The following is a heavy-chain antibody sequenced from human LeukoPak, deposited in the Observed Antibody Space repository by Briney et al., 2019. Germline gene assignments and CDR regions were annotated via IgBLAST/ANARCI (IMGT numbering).Heavy chain of an antibody. Sequence: GASVKVSCKASGYTFTGYHMHWVRQAPGQGLECMGWINPNSGGTNYAQKFQGRVTMTRDTSISTAYMELSRLRSDDTAVYYCARVVRWKNSSSWYTSAYYMDVWGKGTTVTVSS. V-gene: IGHV1-2*02. CDR3: ARVVRWKNSSSWYTSAYYMDV. CDR1: GYTFTGYH. J-gene: IGHJ6*03. D-gene: IGHD6-13*01. CDR2: INPNSGGT.